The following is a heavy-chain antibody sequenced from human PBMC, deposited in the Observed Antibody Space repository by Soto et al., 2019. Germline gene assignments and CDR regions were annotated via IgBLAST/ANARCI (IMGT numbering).Heavy chain of an antibody. CDR3: ASCRGVCYKHADY. Sequence: GGSLRLSCAASGFTFSSYVMSWVRQAPGKGLEWVAGISGNGGNTYYADSVKGRFTISRDNSKNTLYLQMNSLRAEDTAVYYCASCRGVCYKHADYWGQGTLVTVSS. CDR2: ISGNGGNT. D-gene: IGHD2-8*01. CDR1: GFTFSSYV. J-gene: IGHJ4*02. V-gene: IGHV3-23*01.